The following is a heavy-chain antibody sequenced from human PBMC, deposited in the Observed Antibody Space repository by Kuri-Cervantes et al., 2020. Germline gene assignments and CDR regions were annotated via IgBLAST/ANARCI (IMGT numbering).Heavy chain of an antibody. V-gene: IGHV4-61*08. D-gene: IGHD3-22*01. CDR2: IYYGGST. J-gene: IGHJ4*02. CDR1: GGSISSGGYY. CDR3: ARHIPNYYDSRGEED. Sequence: SETLSLTCTVSGGSISSGGYYWSWIRQHPGKGLEWIGYIYYGGSTNYNPSLKSRVTISVDTSKNQFSLKLSSVTAADTAVYYCARHIPNYYDSRGEEDWGQGTLVTVSS.